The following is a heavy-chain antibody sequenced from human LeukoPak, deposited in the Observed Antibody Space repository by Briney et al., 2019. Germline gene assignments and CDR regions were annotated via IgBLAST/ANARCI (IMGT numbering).Heavy chain of an antibody. V-gene: IGHV1-8*01. CDR2: MNPNSGNT. CDR3: ARESWAAAGLSDY. D-gene: IGHD6-13*01. Sequence: ASVKASCKASGYTFTSYDINWVRQATGQGLEWMGWMNPNSGNTGYAQKFQGRVTMTRNTSISTAYMELSSLRSEDTAVYYCARESWAAAGLSDYSGQGTLVTVSS. CDR1: GYTFTSYD. J-gene: IGHJ4*02.